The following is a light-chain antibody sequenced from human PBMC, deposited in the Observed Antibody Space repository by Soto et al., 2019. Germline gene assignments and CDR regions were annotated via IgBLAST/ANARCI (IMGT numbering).Light chain of an antibody. J-gene: IGLJ2*01. CDR1: SSDVGSYNR. CDR2: DVS. Sequence: QSALTQPPSVSGSPGQSVTISCTGTSSDVGSYNRVSWYQQPPGTAPKVMIYDVSNRPSGVPDRFSGSKSGNTASLTISGLQAEDESDYYCSSYGASSTLFGGGTKLTVL. CDR3: SSYGASSTL. V-gene: IGLV2-18*02.